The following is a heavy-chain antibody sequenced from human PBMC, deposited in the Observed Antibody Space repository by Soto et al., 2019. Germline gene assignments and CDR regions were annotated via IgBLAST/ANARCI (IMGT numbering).Heavy chain of an antibody. Sequence: PXEALKISCKGCGYNFANFWIGWVRQMPGKGLEWMGMIFPGDSDTKNSPSLEGQITMSVDKSDSSAYLQWRGLKASDTAIYYCAAGYSTGLDAFDIWGQGTMVTVS. J-gene: IGHJ3*02. V-gene: IGHV5-51*01. CDR2: IFPGDSDT. CDR3: AAGYSTGLDAFDI. CDR1: GYNFANFW. D-gene: IGHD2-8*02.